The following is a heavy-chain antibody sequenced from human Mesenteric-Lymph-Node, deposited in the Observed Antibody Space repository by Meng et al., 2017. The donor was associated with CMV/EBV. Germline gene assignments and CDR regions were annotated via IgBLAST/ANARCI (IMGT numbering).Heavy chain of an antibody. CDR1: GFTFSPYW. Sequence: LSCAASGFTFSPYWMHWVRQAPGKGLVWVSRINTDGSSTTYADSVKGRCTISRDNARSTLYLQMNSLRAEDTAVYYCARDRGFAFDLWGQGTMVTVSS. CDR2: INTDGSST. CDR3: ARDRGFAFDL. J-gene: IGHJ3*01. V-gene: IGHV3-74*01. D-gene: IGHD3-10*01.